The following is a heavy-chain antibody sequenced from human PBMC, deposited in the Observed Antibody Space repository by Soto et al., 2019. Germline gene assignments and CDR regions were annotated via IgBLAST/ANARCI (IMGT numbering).Heavy chain of an antibody. J-gene: IGHJ5*02. D-gene: IGHD2-2*01. Sequence: WASVKVSCKASGYTFTGYYMHWVRQAPGQGLEWMGWINPNSGGTNYAQKFQGRVTMTRDTSISTAYMELSRLRSDDTAVYYCARAMVVVPAAPFDPWGQGTLVTVSS. CDR3: ARAMVVVPAAPFDP. CDR2: INPNSGGT. CDR1: GYTFTGYY. V-gene: IGHV1-2*02.